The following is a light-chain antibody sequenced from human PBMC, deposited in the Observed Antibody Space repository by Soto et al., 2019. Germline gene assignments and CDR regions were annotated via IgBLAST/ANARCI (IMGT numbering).Light chain of an antibody. Sequence: QSALTQPASVSGSPGQSITISCTGTGSDVGGYNYVSWYQHHPGKAPKLMIYDVSNRPSGVSNRFSGSKSGNTASLTISGLQAEDEADYYRSSYTSSSTRVFGGGTKLTVL. CDR2: DVS. CDR1: GSDVGGYNY. J-gene: IGLJ2*01. CDR3: SSYTSSSTRV. V-gene: IGLV2-14*03.